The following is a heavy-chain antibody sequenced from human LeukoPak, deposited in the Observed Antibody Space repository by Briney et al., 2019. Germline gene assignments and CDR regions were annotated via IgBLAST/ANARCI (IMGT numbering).Heavy chain of an antibody. CDR1: GGSFSGYY. J-gene: IGHJ4*02. Sequence: SETLSLTCAVYGGSFSGYYWSWIRQPPGKGLEWIGQITHSGITNYNPSLKSRVTISLDTSKNQFSLNLSSVTAADTAVYYCARRAGFGEALDFDYWGREPWSPSPQ. CDR3: ARRAGFGEALDFDY. D-gene: IGHD3-10*01. CDR2: ITHSGIT. V-gene: IGHV4-34*01.